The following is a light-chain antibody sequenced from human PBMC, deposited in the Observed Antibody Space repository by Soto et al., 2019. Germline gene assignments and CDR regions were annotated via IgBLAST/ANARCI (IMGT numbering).Light chain of an antibody. CDR3: CSYAGSYTLV. CDR1: SSDVGGYDY. Sequence: QSALTQPRSVSGSPGQSVTISCTGTSSDVGGYDYVSWYQQHPGKAPKLIIYDVSKRPSGVPDRFSGSQSGNTASLTISGLQTEDEADYYCCSYAGSYTLVFGTGTKLTVL. V-gene: IGLV2-11*01. J-gene: IGLJ1*01. CDR2: DVS.